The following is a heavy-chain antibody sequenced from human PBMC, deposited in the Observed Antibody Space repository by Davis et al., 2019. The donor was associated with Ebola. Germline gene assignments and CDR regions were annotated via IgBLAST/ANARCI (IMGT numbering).Heavy chain of an antibody. CDR3: ARWAKLRYDYFYYYYGMDV. CDR1: GYTFTGYY. Sequence: ASVKVSCKASGYTFTGYYMHWVRQAPGQGLEWMGWINPNSGGTNYAQKFQGRVTITADESTSTAYMELSSLKASDTAMYYCARWAKLRYDYFYYYYGMDVWGQGTTVTVSS. J-gene: IGHJ6*02. D-gene: IGHD5-12*01. CDR2: INPNSGGT. V-gene: IGHV1-2*02.